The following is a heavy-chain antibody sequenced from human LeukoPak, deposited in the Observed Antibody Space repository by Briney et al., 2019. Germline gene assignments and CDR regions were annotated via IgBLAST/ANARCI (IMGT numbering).Heavy chain of an antibody. CDR3: ARVVRTPLDAFDI. D-gene: IGHD2-2*01. Sequence: PGGSLRLSCAASGFTFSSYGMHWVRQAPGKGLEWVAVISYDGSNKYYADSVKGRFTISRDNSKNTLYLQMNSLRAEDTAVYYCARVVRTPLDAFDIWGQGTMVTVSS. V-gene: IGHV3-30*03. CDR1: GFTFSSYG. J-gene: IGHJ3*02. CDR2: ISYDGSNK.